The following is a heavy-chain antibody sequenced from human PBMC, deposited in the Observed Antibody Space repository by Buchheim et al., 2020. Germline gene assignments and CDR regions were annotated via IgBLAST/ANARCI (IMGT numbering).Heavy chain of an antibody. V-gene: IGHV4-34*01. Sequence: QVQLQQWGAGLLKPSETLSLTCAVYGGSFSGYYWSWIRQPPGKGLEWIGEINHSGSTNYNPSLKSRVTISVDTSKNQFSLKLSSVTAADTAVYYCARLKGIAAAGTKGGMDVWSQGTT. CDR2: INHSGST. J-gene: IGHJ6*02. CDR1: GGSFSGYY. D-gene: IGHD6-13*01. CDR3: ARLKGIAAAGTKGGMDV.